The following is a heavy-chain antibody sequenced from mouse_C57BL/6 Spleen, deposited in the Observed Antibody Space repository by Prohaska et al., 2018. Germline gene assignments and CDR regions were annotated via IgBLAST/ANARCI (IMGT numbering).Heavy chain of an antibody. CDR3: ARGGGNYLAWFAY. V-gene: IGHV1-50*01. CDR2: IDPSDSYT. J-gene: IGHJ3*01. D-gene: IGHD2-1*01. CDR1: GYTFTSYW. Sequence: QVQLQQPGAELVKPGASVKLSCKASGYTFTSYWMQWVKQRPGQGLEWIGEIDPSDSYTNYNQKFKGKATLTVDTSSSTAYMQLSSLTSEDSAVYYCARGGGNYLAWFAYWGQGTLVTVSA.